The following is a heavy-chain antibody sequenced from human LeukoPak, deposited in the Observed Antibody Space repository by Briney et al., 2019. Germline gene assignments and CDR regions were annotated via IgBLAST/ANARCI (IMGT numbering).Heavy chain of an antibody. V-gene: IGHV1-2*02. CDR2: IYPKTGGT. J-gene: IGHJ3*02. D-gene: IGHD1-1*01. Sequence: GASVTDSCKASGYTFTAQYMHWVRQAPGQGPEWMGWIYPKTGGTNLAQKFQGRVTLTRDTSINTGYMELSRLRSDDTAVYFCARDLDNVAWDIWGQGTLVIVSS. CDR1: GYTFTAQY. CDR3: ARDLDNVAWDI.